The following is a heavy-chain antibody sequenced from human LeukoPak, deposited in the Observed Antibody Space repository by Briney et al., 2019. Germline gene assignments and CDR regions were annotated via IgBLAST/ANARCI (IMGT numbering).Heavy chain of an antibody. CDR1: GFTFSSYA. D-gene: IGHD1-14*01. CDR2: ISGSGGST. Sequence: GRSLRLSCAASGFTFSSYAMHWVRQAPGKGLGWVSAISGSGGSTYYADSVKGRFTISRDNSKNTLYLQMNSLRAEDTAVYYCAKDNRGETGYFDYWGQGTLVTVSS. V-gene: IGHV3-23*01. J-gene: IGHJ4*02. CDR3: AKDNRGETGYFDY.